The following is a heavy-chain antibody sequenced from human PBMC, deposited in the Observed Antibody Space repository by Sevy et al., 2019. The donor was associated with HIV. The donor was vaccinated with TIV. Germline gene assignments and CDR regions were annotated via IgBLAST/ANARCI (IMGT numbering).Heavy chain of an antibody. J-gene: IGHJ6*02. Sequence: ASVKVSCKASGYTFTGYYMHWVRQAPGQGLEWMGWINPNSGGTNYAQKFQGRVTMTRDTSISTAYMERSRLRSDDTAVYYCAREEWCSSTSCYTGVYYYGMDVWGQGTTVTVSS. CDR1: GYTFTGYY. V-gene: IGHV1-2*02. D-gene: IGHD2-2*02. CDR3: AREEWCSSTSCYTGVYYYGMDV. CDR2: INPNSGGT.